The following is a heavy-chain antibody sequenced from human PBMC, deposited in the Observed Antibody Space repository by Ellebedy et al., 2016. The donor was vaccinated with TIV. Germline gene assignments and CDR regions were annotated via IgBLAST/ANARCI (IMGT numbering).Heavy chain of an antibody. CDR2: ISYDGSNE. J-gene: IGHJ4*02. CDR1: GFTFSNYA. V-gene: IGHV3-30-3*01. D-gene: IGHD1-26*01. Sequence: GESLKISCAASGFTFSNYAMHWVRQAPGKGLEWVAVISYDGSNEYYADSVKGRFTISRDNSKNTLYLQLNSLRPEDTAVYYCARDYGYSGSYKPFHSWGLGTLVTVSS. CDR3: ARDYGYSGSYKPFHS.